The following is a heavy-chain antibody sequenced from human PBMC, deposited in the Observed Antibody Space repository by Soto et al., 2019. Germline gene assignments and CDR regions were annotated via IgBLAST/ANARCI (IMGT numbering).Heavy chain of an antibody. V-gene: IGHV1-69*02. CDR3: ARFKLGDNY. CDR2: LITILGLA. J-gene: IGHJ4*02. D-gene: IGHD3-16*01. CDR1: GGTFSNST. Sequence: QVQLVQSGAEVRKPGSSVKVSCQASGGTFSNSTVTWVRQAPGQGLEWMGRLITILGLANYAQKFRGRLTITADKSTTTAYMELRSLRSEDTAMYYCARFKLGDNYWGQGTLVTVSS.